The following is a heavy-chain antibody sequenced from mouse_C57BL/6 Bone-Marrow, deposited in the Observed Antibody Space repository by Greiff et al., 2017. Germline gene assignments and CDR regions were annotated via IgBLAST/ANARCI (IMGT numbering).Heavy chain of an antibody. V-gene: IGHV1-54*01. D-gene: IGHD2-2*01. Sequence: QVPLQQSGAELVRPGTSVKVSCKASGYAFTNYLIEWVKQRPGPGLEWIGVINPGSGGTNYNEKFKGKATLTADKSSSTAYMQLSSLTSEDAAVYFDATPYGYDLYYFDYWGQGTTLTVSS. CDR2: INPGSGGT. J-gene: IGHJ2*01. CDR3: ATPYGYDLYYFDY. CDR1: GYAFTNYL.